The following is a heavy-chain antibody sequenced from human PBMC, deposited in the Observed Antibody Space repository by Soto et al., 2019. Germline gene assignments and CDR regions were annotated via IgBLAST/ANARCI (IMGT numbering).Heavy chain of an antibody. Sequence: EVQLLESGGGLVQPGGSLRLSCAASGFTFSSYAMSWVRQAPGKGLEWVSAISGSGGSPYYADSVKGRFTISRDNSKNTLYLQMNSLRAEDTAVYYCAKDLRGPELPHDYWGQGTLVTVSS. V-gene: IGHV3-23*01. J-gene: IGHJ4*02. D-gene: IGHD1-26*01. CDR1: GFTFSSYA. CDR2: ISGSGGSP. CDR3: AKDLRGPELPHDY.